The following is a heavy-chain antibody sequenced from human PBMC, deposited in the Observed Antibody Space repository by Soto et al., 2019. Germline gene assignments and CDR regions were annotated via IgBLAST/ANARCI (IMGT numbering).Heavy chain of an antibody. Sequence: GESLKISCNASGYTFTNNWISWVRQKPGQGLEWMGRIDPSDSRTKYNPSFEGHVTISIDKSINTAFLQWSSLRASDTAVYFCARRRGYSYDFDYWGQGTLVAVSS. V-gene: IGHV5-10-1*01. CDR1: GYTFTNNW. CDR3: ARRRGYSYDFDY. D-gene: IGHD5-18*01. CDR2: IDPSDSRT. J-gene: IGHJ4*02.